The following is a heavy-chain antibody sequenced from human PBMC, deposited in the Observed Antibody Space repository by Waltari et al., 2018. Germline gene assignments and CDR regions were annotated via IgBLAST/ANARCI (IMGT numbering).Heavy chain of an antibody. J-gene: IGHJ4*02. D-gene: IGHD1-7*01. CDR2: IKQDGSEK. V-gene: IGHV3-7*01. CDR1: GFTFSRYW. Sequence: EVQLVESGGGLVQPGGSLRLSCAASGFTFSRYWMSWVRQAPGKGLEGVANIKQDGSEKYYVDSVKGRFTISRDNAKNSLYLQMNSLRAEDTALYYCARFNWNSETFDYWGQGTLVTVSS. CDR3: ARFNWNSETFDY.